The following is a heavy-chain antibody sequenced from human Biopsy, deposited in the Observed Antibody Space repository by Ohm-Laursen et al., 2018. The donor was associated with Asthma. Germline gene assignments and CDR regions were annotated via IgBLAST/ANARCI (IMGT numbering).Heavy chain of an antibody. CDR2: INAANGNT. CDR1: GYTFINYA. V-gene: IGHV1-3*01. Sequence: SVKVSCKASGYTFINYAIHWVRQAPGHSLEWMGWINAANGNTKYSQKFQGRLTISRDTSTSTAYMDLSSLRSEDTAVYYCARTYFDFLTGQVHDAFAMWGQGTMVTVSS. D-gene: IGHD3-9*01. CDR3: ARTYFDFLTGQVHDAFAM. J-gene: IGHJ3*02.